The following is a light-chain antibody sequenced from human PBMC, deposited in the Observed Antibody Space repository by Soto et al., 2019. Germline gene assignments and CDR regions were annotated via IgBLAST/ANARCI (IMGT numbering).Light chain of an antibody. CDR2: RAS. Sequence: EIALTQSPDTLSLSLGETATLSCRASQTVGDHFLAWYQQKPGQAPRLLIYRASSRATGIPDSVSGSGSGTDFTLTISRLEPDDFAVFYCQHYGPSPITFGQGTRLE. CDR3: QHYGPSPIT. CDR1: QTVGDHF. V-gene: IGKV3-20*01. J-gene: IGKJ5*01.